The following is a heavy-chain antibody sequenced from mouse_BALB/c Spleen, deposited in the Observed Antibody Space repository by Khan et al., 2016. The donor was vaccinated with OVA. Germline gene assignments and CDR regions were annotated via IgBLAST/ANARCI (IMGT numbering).Heavy chain of an antibody. J-gene: IGHJ3*01. CDR1: GYAFNNYM. Sequence: VQLQESGAELVRPGTSVKVSCKASGYAFNNYMLEWVKQRPGQGLEWIGVINPGSGGTNYNEKFKGKATLTADKSSNTAYMQLSDLTSDDSAVYFCARGGYGSLAYWGQGTLVTVSA. CDR3: ARGGYGSLAY. CDR2: INPGSGGT. D-gene: IGHD1-1*02. V-gene: IGHV1-54*01.